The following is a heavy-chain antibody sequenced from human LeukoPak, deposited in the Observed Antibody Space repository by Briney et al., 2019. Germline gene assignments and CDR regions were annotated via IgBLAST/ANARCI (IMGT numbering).Heavy chain of an antibody. D-gene: IGHD3-10*01. CDR3: ARGRYGSGTNWFDP. Sequence: SETLSLTCTVSGGSISSSSYYWGWIRQPPGKGLEWIGSIYYSGSTYYNPSLKSRVTISVDTSKNQFSLKLSSVTAADTAVYYCARGRYGSGTNWFDPWGQGTLVTVSS. CDR1: GGSISSSSYY. CDR2: IYYSGST. J-gene: IGHJ5*02. V-gene: IGHV4-39*01.